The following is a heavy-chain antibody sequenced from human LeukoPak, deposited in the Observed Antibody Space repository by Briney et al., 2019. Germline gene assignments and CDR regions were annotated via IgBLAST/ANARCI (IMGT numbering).Heavy chain of an antibody. D-gene: IGHD1-26*01. CDR2: ISAYNGNT. V-gene: IGHV1-18*01. CDR3: ASGSYASGDDAFDI. J-gene: IGHJ3*02. Sequence: ASVKVSCKASGYTFTSYGISWVRQAPGQGLEWMGWISAYNGNTNYAQKLQGRVTMTTDTSTSTAYMELRSLRSDDTAVYYCASGSYASGDDAFDIWRQGTMVTVSS. CDR1: GYTFTSYG.